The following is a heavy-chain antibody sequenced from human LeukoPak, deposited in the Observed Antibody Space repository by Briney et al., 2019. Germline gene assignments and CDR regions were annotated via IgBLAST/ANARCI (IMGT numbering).Heavy chain of an antibody. D-gene: IGHD3-10*01. CDR1: GGSISSYY. Sequence: SETLSLTCTVSGGSISSYYWSWIRQPPGKGLEWIGYIYYSGSTNYNPSLKSRVTISVDTSKNQFSLKLSSVTAADTAVYYCAGAVITMVRGVQRYYFDYWGQGTLVTVSS. J-gene: IGHJ4*02. V-gene: IGHV4-59*01. CDR3: AGAVITMVRGVQRYYFDY. CDR2: IYYSGST.